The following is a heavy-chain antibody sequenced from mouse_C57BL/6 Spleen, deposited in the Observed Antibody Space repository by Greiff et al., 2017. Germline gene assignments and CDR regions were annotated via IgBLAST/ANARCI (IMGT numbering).Heavy chain of an antibody. Sequence: VQLVASGAELVKPGASVKISCKASCYAFSSYWMNWVKQRPGKGLEWIGQFYPGDGDTNYNGKFKGKATLTADKSSSTAYMQLSSLTSEDSAVYFCASDYDAGVAYWGQGTLVTVSA. D-gene: IGHD2-4*01. CDR1: CYAFSSYW. CDR2: FYPGDGDT. V-gene: IGHV1-80*01. J-gene: IGHJ3*01. CDR3: ASDYDAGVAY.